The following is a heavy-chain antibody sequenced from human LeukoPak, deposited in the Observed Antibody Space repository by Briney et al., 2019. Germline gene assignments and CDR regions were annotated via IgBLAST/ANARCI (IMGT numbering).Heavy chain of an antibody. Sequence: SETLSLTCTVSGGSISSCSYYWGWIRQPPGKGLEWIGSIYYSGSTYYNPSLKSRVTISVDTSKNQFSLKLSSVTAADTAVYYCARRRGPSIAARPLVYYFDYWGQGTLVTVSS. CDR2: IYYSGST. V-gene: IGHV4-39*01. J-gene: IGHJ4*02. D-gene: IGHD6-6*01. CDR3: ARRRGPSIAARPLVYYFDY. CDR1: GGSISSCSYY.